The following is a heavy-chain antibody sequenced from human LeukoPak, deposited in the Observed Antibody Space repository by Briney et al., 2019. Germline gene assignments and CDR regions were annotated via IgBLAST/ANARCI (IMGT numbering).Heavy chain of an antibody. Sequence: PGGSLRLSCAASGFTFSSYAMSWVRQAPGKGLEWVSGISGSGSNTYYADSVKGRFTISRDNSRSTLDLHMNSLRAEDAAVYYCAKVVYLYYFDYWGQGTLVTVSS. CDR1: GFTFSSYA. CDR2: ISGSGSNT. V-gene: IGHV3-23*01. D-gene: IGHD2-21*01. CDR3: AKVVYLYYFDY. J-gene: IGHJ4*02.